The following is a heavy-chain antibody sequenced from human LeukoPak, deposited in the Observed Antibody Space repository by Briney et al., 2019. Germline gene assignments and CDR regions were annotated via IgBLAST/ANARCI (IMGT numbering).Heavy chain of an antibody. V-gene: IGHV5-51*01. J-gene: IGHJ4*02. Sequence: GESLKISCKGSGYSFTSYCLGWGRQMPGKGLEWMGIIYPVDSDTRYRPSFQGQVTIAADKSISTAYLQWSSLKASDTAMYYCARGRGYSYGTLDYWGQGTLVTVSS. D-gene: IGHD5-18*01. CDR3: ARGRGYSYGTLDY. CDR1: GYSFTSYC. CDR2: IYPVDSDT.